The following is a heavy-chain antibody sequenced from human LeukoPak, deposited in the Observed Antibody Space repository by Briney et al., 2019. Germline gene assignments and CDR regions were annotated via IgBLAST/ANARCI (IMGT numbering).Heavy chain of an antibody. V-gene: IGHV3-30*04. CDR2: ISYDGSNK. J-gene: IGHJ2*01. CDR1: GFTFSSYA. D-gene: IGHD3-9*01. CDR3: ARDSVLRYFDWLSKNWYFDL. Sequence: GGSLRLSCAASGFTFSSYAMHWVRQAPGKGPEWVAVISYDGSNKYYADSVKGRFTISRDNSKNTLYLQMNSLRAEDTAVYYCARDSVLRYFDWLSKNWYFDLWGRGTLVTVSS.